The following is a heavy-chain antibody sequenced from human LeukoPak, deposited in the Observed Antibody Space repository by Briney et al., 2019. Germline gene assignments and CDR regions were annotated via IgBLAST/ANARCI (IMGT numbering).Heavy chain of an antibody. Sequence: GGSLRLSCAASGFTFSSFGMTWVRQAPGKGLEWVSAISDNGGSIFYADSVKGRFSISRDNTQNSLSLQMNSLRAEDTAVYYCVREAAATLFDYWGQGTLVTVSS. CDR2: ISDNGGSI. V-gene: IGHV3-21*01. J-gene: IGHJ4*02. CDR1: GFTFSSFG. CDR3: VREAAATLFDY. D-gene: IGHD1-26*01.